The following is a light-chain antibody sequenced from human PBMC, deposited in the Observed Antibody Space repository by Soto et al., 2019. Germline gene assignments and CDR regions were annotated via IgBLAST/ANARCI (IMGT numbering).Light chain of an antibody. Sequence: DIQMTQSPSTLSASVGDRVTITCRASQNINNWMAWYHQKPGEAPKLLIYDAFSLQTGVPFTFSGSGSGTEFSLTISSLQPDDFGTYYCQQYHTFPLTFGRGTKVEIK. CDR1: QNINNW. CDR3: QQYHTFPLT. V-gene: IGKV1-5*01. J-gene: IGKJ4*01. CDR2: DAF.